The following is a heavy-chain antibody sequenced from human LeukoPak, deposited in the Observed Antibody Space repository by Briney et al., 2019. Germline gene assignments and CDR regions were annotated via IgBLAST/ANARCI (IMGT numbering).Heavy chain of an antibody. CDR3: ARGPYFDWLGHYYGMDV. CDR2: MNPNSGNT. CDR1: GYTFTSYD. Sequence: ASVKVSCKASGYTFTSYDINWVRQATGQVLEWMGWMNPNSGNTGYAQKFQGRVTMTRNTSISTAYMELSSLRSEDTAVYYCARGPYFDWLGHYYGMDVWGQGTTVTVSS. D-gene: IGHD3-9*01. J-gene: IGHJ6*02. V-gene: IGHV1-8*01.